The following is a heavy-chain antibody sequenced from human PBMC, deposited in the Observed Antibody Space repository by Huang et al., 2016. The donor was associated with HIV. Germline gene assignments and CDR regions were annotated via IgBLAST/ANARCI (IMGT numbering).Heavy chain of an antibody. CDR2: INSDWSSS. Sequence: EVQLVESGGGLVQPGGSLRLSCAASGFTFSSYWMHWVRQAPGKGRVWVSRINSDWSSSGDADSVKGRFTISRDNAKNTLYLQMNSLRAEDTAVYYCVRDPRIQSWLNYFDYWGQGTLVSVSS. J-gene: IGHJ4*02. CDR3: VRDPRIQSWLNYFDY. V-gene: IGHV3-74*01. D-gene: IGHD3-22*01. CDR1: GFTFSSYW.